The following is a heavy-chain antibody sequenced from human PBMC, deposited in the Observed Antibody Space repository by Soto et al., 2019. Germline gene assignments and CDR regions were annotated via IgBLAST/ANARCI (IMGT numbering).Heavy chain of an antibody. D-gene: IGHD3-16*02. Sequence: SETLSLTCAAYGGSFSGYYWSWIRQPPGKGLEWIGEINHSGSTNYNPSLKSRVTISVDTSKNQFSLKLSSVTAADTAVYYCARGFDYVWGSYRLYYFDYWGQGTLVTVSS. CDR3: ARGFDYVWGSYRLYYFDY. V-gene: IGHV4-34*01. CDR2: INHSGST. CDR1: GGSFSGYY. J-gene: IGHJ4*02.